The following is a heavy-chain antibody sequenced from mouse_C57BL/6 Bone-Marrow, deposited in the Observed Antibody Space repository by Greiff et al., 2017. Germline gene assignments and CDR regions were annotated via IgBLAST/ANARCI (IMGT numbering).Heavy chain of an antibody. V-gene: IGHV1-64*01. CDR2: IHPNSGST. D-gene: IGHD1-1*01. J-gene: IGHJ3*01. Sequence: QVQLQQPGAELVKPGASVKLSCKASGYTFTSYWMHWVKQRPGQGLEWIGMIHPNSGSTNYNEKFKSKATLTVDKSSSTAYMQLRSLTSEDSAVYYCVRLANPFYYCSRNWFAYWGQGTLVTVSA. CDR1: GYTFTSYW. CDR3: VRLANPFYYCSRNWFAY.